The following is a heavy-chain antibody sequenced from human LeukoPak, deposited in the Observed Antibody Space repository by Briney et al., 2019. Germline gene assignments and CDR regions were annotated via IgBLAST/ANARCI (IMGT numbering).Heavy chain of an antibody. CDR2: INHSGST. CDR3: ARAADTYGDYLSHWPGRNKYGMDV. D-gene: IGHD4-17*01. CDR1: GGSISSSSYS. J-gene: IGHJ6*02. V-gene: IGHV4-39*07. Sequence: SETLSLTCTVSGGSISSSSYSWGWIRQPPGKGLEWIGEINHSGSTNYNPSLKSRVTISVDTSKNQFSLKLSSVTAADTAVYYCARAADTYGDYLSHWPGRNKYGMDVWGQGTTVTVSS.